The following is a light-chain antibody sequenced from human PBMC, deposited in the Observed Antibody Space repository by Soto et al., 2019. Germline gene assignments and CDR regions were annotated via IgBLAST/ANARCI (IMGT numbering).Light chain of an antibody. CDR3: QKYNCAIPY. J-gene: IGKJ4*01. CDR1: QGISNY. CDR2: AAS. V-gene: IGKV1-27*01. Sequence: DIQMTQSPSSLSASVGDRVTITCRTSQGISNYLAWYQQKPGKVPKLLIYAASTFQSGVPSRFSGSGSGTDFTLAISSLQPEDVAPSDCQKYNCAIPYFGGGTNVLSK.